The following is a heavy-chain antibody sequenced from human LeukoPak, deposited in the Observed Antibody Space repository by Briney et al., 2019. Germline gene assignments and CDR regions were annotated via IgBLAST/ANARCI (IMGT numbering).Heavy chain of an antibody. CDR2: ISSSSNYI. D-gene: IGHD6-6*01. Sequence: GGSLRLSCAASGFTLSTYTMNWVRQAPGKGLEWVSSISSSSNYIYYADSGKGRFTISRDDAKNSLSLQMNSLRAEDTAVYYCARGAFEYSISQQLVNTFDIWGQGTMVTVSS. V-gene: IGHV3-21*01. J-gene: IGHJ3*02. CDR1: GFTLSTYT. CDR3: ARGAFEYSISQQLVNTFDI.